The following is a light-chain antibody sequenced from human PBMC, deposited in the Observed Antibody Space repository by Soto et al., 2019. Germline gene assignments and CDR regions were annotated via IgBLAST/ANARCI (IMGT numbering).Light chain of an antibody. Sequence: DIQMTQSPSSLSASVGDRVTITCRASQDISNYLNWYQQRPGKAPKLLIYDASNLERGVPSRFSETRSGTHFTFAITRLQPEDVATYYCQQSDSLPNTFGQGTRLEI. V-gene: IGKV1-33*01. J-gene: IGKJ5*01. CDR3: QQSDSLPNT. CDR1: QDISNY. CDR2: DAS.